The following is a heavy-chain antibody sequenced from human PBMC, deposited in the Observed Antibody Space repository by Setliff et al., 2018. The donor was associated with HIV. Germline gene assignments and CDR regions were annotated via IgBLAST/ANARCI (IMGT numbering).Heavy chain of an antibody. CDR1: GYTFTNYD. Sequence: ASVKVSCKPSGYTFTNYDINWVRQAAGQGLEWMGWMNPDSRNTGYAQRFEGCVTMTWDTSISTAYMELNNVKFEDTAVYYCARARTDYYDRGRRSHYCIDVWARGATVTVSS. V-gene: IGHV1-8*02. J-gene: IGHJ6*03. D-gene: IGHD3-22*01. CDR2: MNPDSRNT. CDR3: ARARTDYYDRGRRSHYCIDV.